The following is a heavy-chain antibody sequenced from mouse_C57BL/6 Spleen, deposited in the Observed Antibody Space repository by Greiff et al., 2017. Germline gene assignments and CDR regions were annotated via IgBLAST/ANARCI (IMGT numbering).Heavy chain of an antibody. Sequence: EVKLMESGGGLVKPGGSLKLSCAASGFTFSSYAMSWVRQTPEKRLEWVATISDGGSYTYYPDNVKGRFTISRDNAKNNLYLQMSHLKSEDTAMYYCARDRVYYDYDDYFDVWGTGTTVTVSS. CDR2: ISDGGSYT. CDR1: GFTFSSYA. D-gene: IGHD2-4*01. J-gene: IGHJ1*03. V-gene: IGHV5-4*01. CDR3: ARDRVYYDYDDYFDV.